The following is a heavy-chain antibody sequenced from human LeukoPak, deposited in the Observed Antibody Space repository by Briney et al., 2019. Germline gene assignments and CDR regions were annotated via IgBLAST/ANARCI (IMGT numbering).Heavy chain of an antibody. Sequence: GGSLRLSCAVSGFTVSSNYMNWVRQAPGKGLEWVSVIYSGGMTYYADSVKGRFTISRDTSKNTLYLQMVSLRDEDTAVYYCARERRYCCGDNCYSGYDYWGRGTLVTVSS. J-gene: IGHJ4*02. CDR1: GFTVSSNY. D-gene: IGHD2-15*01. CDR3: ARERRYCCGDNCYSGYDY. V-gene: IGHV3-53*01. CDR2: IYSGGMT.